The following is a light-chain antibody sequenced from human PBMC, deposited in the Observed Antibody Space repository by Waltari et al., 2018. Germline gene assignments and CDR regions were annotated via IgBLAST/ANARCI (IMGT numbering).Light chain of an antibody. Sequence: QSALTQPASVSGTPGQSITISCTGTSSDVGNYDLVSWYQQHPGKAPKLLGCEVIKRPSVVSSRSAGSKSGNTASLTISGLQAEDEADYYCCSYAGLGTYVFGSGTKVTVL. CDR3: CSYAGLGTYV. CDR1: SSDVGNYDL. V-gene: IGLV2-23*02. CDR2: EVI. J-gene: IGLJ1*01.